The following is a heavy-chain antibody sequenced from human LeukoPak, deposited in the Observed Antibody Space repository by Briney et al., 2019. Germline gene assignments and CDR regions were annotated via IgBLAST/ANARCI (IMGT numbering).Heavy chain of an antibody. CDR1: GYTFTVYY. J-gene: IGHJ5*02. CDR2: INPNSGGT. V-gene: IGHV1-2*02. D-gene: IGHD6-19*01. CDR3: AREVAGTRGWFDR. Sequence: GASVKVSCKASGYTFTVYYMHWVRQAPGQGLEWMGWINPNSGGTNYAQKFQGRVTMTRDTSISTAYMELSRLRSDDTAVYYCAREVAGTRGWFDRWGQGTLVTVSS.